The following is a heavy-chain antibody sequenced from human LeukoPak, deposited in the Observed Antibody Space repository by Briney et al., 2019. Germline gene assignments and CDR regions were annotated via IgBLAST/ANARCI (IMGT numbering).Heavy chain of an antibody. CDR3: ARDRGPRTGFMVREAYDY. V-gene: IGHV3-74*01. J-gene: IGHJ4*02. Sequence: LPGVSLRLSCAASGFTFSDYWIHWVRQAPGKGLVWVSRINTDGSITNCADSVKGRFSISRDNAKNTLYLQMSSLRAEDTAVYYCARDRGPRTGFMVREAYDYWGQGTLVTVSS. D-gene: IGHD3-10*01. CDR2: INTDGSIT. CDR1: GFTFSDYW.